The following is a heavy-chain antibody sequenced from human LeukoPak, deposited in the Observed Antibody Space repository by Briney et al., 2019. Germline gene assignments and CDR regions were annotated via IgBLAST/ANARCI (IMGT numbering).Heavy chain of an antibody. Sequence: GRSLRLSCAASGFTFSSYAMHWVRQAPGKGLEWVAVISYDGSNKYYADSVKGRFTISRDNSKNTLYLQVNSLRAEDTAVYYCARTWKGGPGSYFYRMDVWGQGTTVTVSS. CDR2: ISYDGSNK. V-gene: IGHV3-30*04. CDR3: ARTWKGGPGSYFYRMDV. D-gene: IGHD3-10*01. CDR1: GFTFSSYA. J-gene: IGHJ6*02.